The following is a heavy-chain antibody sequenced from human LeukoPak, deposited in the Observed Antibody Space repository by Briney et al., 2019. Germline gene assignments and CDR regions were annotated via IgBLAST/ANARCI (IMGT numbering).Heavy chain of an antibody. V-gene: IGHV4-59*08. Sequence: PETLSLTCSVSDDSITMYYWTWIRQPPGKGLEWIGYVDHTGSTNFNPSLNGRVSISRDTTKNLFSLKLSFVSAADTAVYYCATYSSNLGCLDSWGQGTLVTVSS. J-gene: IGHJ5*01. CDR2: VDHTGST. CDR3: ATYSSNLGCLDS. D-gene: IGHD6-13*01. CDR1: DDSITMYY.